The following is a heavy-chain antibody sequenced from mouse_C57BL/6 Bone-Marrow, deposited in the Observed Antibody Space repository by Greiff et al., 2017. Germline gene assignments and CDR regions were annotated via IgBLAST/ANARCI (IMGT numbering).Heavy chain of an antibody. J-gene: IGHJ4*01. D-gene: IGHD2-4*01. Sequence: QVQLQQPGAELVMPGASVKLSCKASGYTFTSYWMHWVKQRPGQGLEWIGEIDPSDSYTNYNQKFKGKSTLTVDKSSSTAYMQLSSLTSEDSAVYYCAREGLYDDYDDGEYYAMDYWGQGTSVTVSS. CDR1: GYTFTSYW. V-gene: IGHV1-69*01. CDR3: AREGLYDDYDDGEYYAMDY. CDR2: IDPSDSYT.